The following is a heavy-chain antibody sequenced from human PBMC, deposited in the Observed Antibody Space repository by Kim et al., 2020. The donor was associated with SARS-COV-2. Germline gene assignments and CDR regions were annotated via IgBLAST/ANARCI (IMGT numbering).Heavy chain of an antibody. J-gene: IGHJ5*02. CDR3: ARDIRGALRGIVVVPAATFDP. CDR2: IYYSGST. V-gene: IGHV4-39*02. D-gene: IGHD2-2*01. Sequence: SETLSLTCTVSGGSISSSSYYWGWIRQPPGKELEWIGSIYYSGSTYYNPSLKSRVTISVDTSKNQFSLKLSSVTAADTAVYYCARDIRGALRGIVVVPAATFDPWGQGTLVTVSS. CDR1: GGSISSSSYY.